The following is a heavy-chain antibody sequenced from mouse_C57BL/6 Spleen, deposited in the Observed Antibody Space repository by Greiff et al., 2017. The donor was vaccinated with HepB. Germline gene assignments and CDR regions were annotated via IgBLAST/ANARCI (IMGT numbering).Heavy chain of an antibody. D-gene: IGHD1-1*01. V-gene: IGHV1-61*01. CDR1: GYTFTSYW. CDR3: ARMEYYYGSSYGYYAMDY. J-gene: IGHJ4*01. CDR2: IYPSDSET. Sequence: VQLQQPGAELVRPGSSVKLSCKASGYTFTSYWMDWVKQRPGQGLEWIGNIYPSDSETHYNQKFKDKATLTVDKSSSTAYMQLSSLTSEDSAVYYCARMEYYYGSSYGYYAMDYWGQGTSVTVSS.